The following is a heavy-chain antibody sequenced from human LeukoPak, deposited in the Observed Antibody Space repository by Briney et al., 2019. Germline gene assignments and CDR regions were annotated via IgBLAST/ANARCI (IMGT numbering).Heavy chain of an antibody. V-gene: IGHV4-38-2*02. CDR2: IYQSGST. CDR3: ASGSITIFGVVIPFDY. Sequence: SETLSLTCTVSGYSISNGYYWGWIRQPPGKGLEWIGSIYQSGSTYYNPSLKSRVTISVDTSKNQFSLKLSSVTAADTAVYYCASGSITIFGVVIPFDYWGQGTLVTVSS. D-gene: IGHD3-3*01. CDR1: GYSISNGYY. J-gene: IGHJ4*02.